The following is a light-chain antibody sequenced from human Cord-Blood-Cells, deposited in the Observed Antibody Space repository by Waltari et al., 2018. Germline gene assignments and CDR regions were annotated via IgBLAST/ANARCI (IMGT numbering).Light chain of an antibody. Sequence: QSVLTQPPSASGTPGQRVTISCSGSSSHIGSNYVYWYQQLPGTAPKLLIYRNNQRPSGLPDRFSGSNAGSSASLAISGLRSADEADYYCAAWDDSLSGPVVFGGGTKLTVL. V-gene: IGLV1-47*01. CDR3: AAWDDSLSGPVV. CDR1: SSHIGSNY. J-gene: IGLJ2*01. CDR2: RNN.